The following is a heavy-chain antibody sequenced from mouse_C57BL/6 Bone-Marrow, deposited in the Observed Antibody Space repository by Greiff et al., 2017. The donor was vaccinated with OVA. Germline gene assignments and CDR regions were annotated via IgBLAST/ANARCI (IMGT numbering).Heavy chain of an antibody. CDR2: ISSGSSTI. Sequence: EVKLEESGGGLVKPGGSLKLSCAASGFTFSDYGMHWVRQAPEKGLEWVAYISSGSSTIYYADTVKGRFTISRDNAKNTLFLQMTSLRSEDTAMYYCSRYGSYDYPVDYWGQGTTLTVSS. CDR3: SRYGSYDYPVDY. V-gene: IGHV5-17*01. J-gene: IGHJ2*01. D-gene: IGHD2-4*01. CDR1: GFTFSDYG.